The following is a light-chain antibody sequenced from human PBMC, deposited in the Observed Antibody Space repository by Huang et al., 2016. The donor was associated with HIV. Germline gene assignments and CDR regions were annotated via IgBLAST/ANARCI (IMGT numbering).Light chain of an antibody. CDR2: DAS. V-gene: IGKV1-33*01. J-gene: IGKJ3*01. Sequence: DIQMTQSPSSLSASVGDRVTITCQASQDIRNYLNWYQQKPGKAPKLLIYDASNLETGVPSRFSGSGSGTDFTFTISSLQPEDIATYYCQQYPTFGPGTKVDIK. CDR3: QQYPT. CDR1: QDIRNY.